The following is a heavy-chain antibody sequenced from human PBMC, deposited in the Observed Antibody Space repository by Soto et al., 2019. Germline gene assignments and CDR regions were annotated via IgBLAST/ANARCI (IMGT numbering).Heavy chain of an antibody. CDR3: ARGGLQHALDV. V-gene: IGHV3-74*03. D-gene: IGHD6-13*01. Sequence: VQLVESGGGLVQPGGSLRLSCAASGFTFSNYWMYWVRQAPGKGLVWVSRVNNDGTDTTHADSMKGRFTISRDNAENTLYLQMNSLRDENKAVYYCARGGLQHALDVWGQGSTVTVSS. CDR1: GFTFSNYW. CDR2: VNNDGTDT. J-gene: IGHJ6*02.